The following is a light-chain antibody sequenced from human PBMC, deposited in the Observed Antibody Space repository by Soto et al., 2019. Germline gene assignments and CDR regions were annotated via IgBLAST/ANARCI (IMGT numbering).Light chain of an antibody. CDR3: QQYGSSGT. Sequence: IVMRDAPATLSASPWERATLSCMSVQSFISNLSWYQQKPGQAPRLLIYGAFKMATGIPDRFSGSGSGTDFTLTISRMEPEDFAVYYCQQYGSSGTFGQGTRLETK. V-gene: IGKV3-20*01. J-gene: IGKJ5*01. CDR1: QSFISN. CDR2: GAF.